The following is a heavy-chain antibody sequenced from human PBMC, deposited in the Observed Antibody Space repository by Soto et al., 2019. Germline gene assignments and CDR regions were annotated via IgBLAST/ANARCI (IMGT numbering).Heavy chain of an antibody. CDR1: GFTFDDYA. Sequence: GGSLRLSCAASGFTFDDYAMHWVRQAPGKGLEWVSGISWNSGSIGYADSVKGRFTISRDNAKNSLYLQMNSLRAEDTALYYCAKVMGVGDVVVVAATTTLGAFDIWGQGTMVTVSS. D-gene: IGHD2-15*01. CDR3: AKVMGVGDVVVVAATTTLGAFDI. V-gene: IGHV3-9*01. J-gene: IGHJ3*02. CDR2: ISWNSGSI.